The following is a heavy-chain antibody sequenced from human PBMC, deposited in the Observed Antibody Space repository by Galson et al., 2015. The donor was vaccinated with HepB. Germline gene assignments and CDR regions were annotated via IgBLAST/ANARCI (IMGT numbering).Heavy chain of an antibody. D-gene: IGHD6-6*01. CDR1: GFTFSDYW. J-gene: IGHJ6*03. CDR2: INSDGSST. CDR3: AREHSSSAYYYYYYMDV. Sequence: SLRLSCAASGFTFSDYWMHWVRQAPGKGLVWVSRINSDGSSTNYADSVKGRFTISRDNAKNTLYLQMNSLRAEDTAVYYCAREHSSSAYYYYYYMDVWGKGTTVTVSS. V-gene: IGHV3-74*01.